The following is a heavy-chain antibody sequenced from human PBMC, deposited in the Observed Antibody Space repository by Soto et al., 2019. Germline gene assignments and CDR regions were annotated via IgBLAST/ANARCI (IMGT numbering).Heavy chain of an antibody. CDR2: IYYSGST. D-gene: IGHD2-21*01. Sequence: QVQLQESGPGLVKPSETLSLTCTVSGGSISSYYWSWIRQPPGKGLEWIGYIYYSGSTNYNPSLKSRVTISVDTSKNQFSLKLSSVTAADTAVYYCARRCGRTCDYWGQGTLVTVSS. J-gene: IGHJ4*02. CDR3: ARRCGRTCDY. V-gene: IGHV4-59*08. CDR1: GGSISSYY.